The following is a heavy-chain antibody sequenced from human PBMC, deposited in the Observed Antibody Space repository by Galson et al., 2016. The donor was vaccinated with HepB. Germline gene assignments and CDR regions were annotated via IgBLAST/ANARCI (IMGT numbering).Heavy chain of an antibody. CDR3: ARGMGRICYFDY. CDR1: GFTFSGYG. V-gene: IGHV3-33*01. Sequence: SLRLSCAESGFTFSGYGMHWVRQAPGKGLEWVAVIWYDGSYKYYGDSVKGRFTISRDISKNTLYLEMNSLRAEDTAVYYCARGMGRICYFDYWGQGTLVTVSS. CDR2: IWYDGSYK. J-gene: IGHJ4*02. D-gene: IGHD3-10*02.